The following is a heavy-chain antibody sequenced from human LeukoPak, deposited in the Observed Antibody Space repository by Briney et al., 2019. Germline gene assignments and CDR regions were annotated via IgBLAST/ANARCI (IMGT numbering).Heavy chain of an antibody. CDR2: VYPGDSDSDT. D-gene: IGHD3-10*01. J-gene: IGHJ4*02. CDR1: GYSFTSYW. Sequence: GESLKISCKGSGYSFTSYWIGWVRQMPGKGLEWMGVVYPGDSDSDTKYSPSLQGQVTISADKSISTAYLRWSSLKASDTAIYYCARRDYYGSGSYWGAFDYWGQGTLVTVSS. V-gene: IGHV5-51*01. CDR3: ARRDYYGSGSYWGAFDY.